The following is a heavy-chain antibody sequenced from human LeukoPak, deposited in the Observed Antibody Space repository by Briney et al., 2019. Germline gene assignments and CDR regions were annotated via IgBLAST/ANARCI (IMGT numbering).Heavy chain of an antibody. CDR1: GDSVSSYW. V-gene: IGHV4-4*07. CDR3: ARGSTMSRLFDY. J-gene: IGHJ4*02. CDR2: IYGSGST. Sequence: SETLSLTCTVSGDSVSSYWWNWIRQPAGKELEWIGRIYGSGSTNYNPSLKSRVTISVDTSKNQFSLKLSSVTAADTAVYYCARGSTMSRLFDYWGQGTLVTVSS. D-gene: IGHD3-22*01.